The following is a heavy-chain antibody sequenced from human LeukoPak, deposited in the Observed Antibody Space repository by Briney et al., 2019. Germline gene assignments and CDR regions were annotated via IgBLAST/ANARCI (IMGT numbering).Heavy chain of an antibody. CDR3: ASSVPKTKIFDY. CDR2: ISPDSRSI. J-gene: IGHJ4*02. Sequence: GGSLGLSCVASGFTFSTYSMNWVRQAPGKGLEWVSIISPDSRSIAYEDSVEGRFTISRDNAKNSLYLQMNSLRAEDTALYYCASSVPKTKIFDYWGQGILVTVSS. D-gene: IGHD1-14*01. CDR1: GFTFSTYS. V-gene: IGHV3-21*01.